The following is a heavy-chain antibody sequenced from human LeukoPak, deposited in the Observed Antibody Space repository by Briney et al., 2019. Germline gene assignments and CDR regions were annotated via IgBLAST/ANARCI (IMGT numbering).Heavy chain of an antibody. J-gene: IGHJ4*02. V-gene: IGHV4-59*01. D-gene: IGHD3-22*01. CDR2: IYYSGST. CDR1: GRSISSYY. Sequence: AETLSLTCTVSGRSISSYYWSWIRQPPGKGLEWIGHIYYSGSTHYNPSLKSRVTISVDTSKNQFSLKLSSVTAADTAVYYCAGGGYYYDSSGLVDYWGQGTLVTVSS. CDR3: AGGGYYYDSSGLVDY.